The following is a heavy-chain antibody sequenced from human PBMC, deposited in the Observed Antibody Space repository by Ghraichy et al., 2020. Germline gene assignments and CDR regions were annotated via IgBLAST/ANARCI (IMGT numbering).Heavy chain of an antibody. J-gene: IGHJ4*02. V-gene: IGHV3-23*01. CDR2: ITGSGDGT. D-gene: IGHD2-2*01. CDR1: GFTFSDYA. CDR3: ASPRALIGYCSSASCYGYNY. Sequence: GGSLRLSCAASGFTFSDYAMSWVRQAPGKGLEWVSAITGSGDGTFYADSVKGRFTISRDNFKNTLYLQMNSLRAEDTAIYFCASPRALIGYCSSASCYGYNYWGQGMRVTVSS.